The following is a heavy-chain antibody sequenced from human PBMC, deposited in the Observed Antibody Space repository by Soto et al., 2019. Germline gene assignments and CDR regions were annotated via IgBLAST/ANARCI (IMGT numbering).Heavy chain of an antibody. CDR1: GFVFEMYW. V-gene: IGHV3-74*01. CDR3: TRGPWRSSVGTGAF. Sequence: SGGSLRLSCAASGFVFEMYWMHWVRQTPGKGPEWVSRISDDGARTDYADSVKGRFTISRDNAKNRLYLQMNSLRAEDTAVYYCTRGPWRSSVGTGAFWGLGARVGVSS. D-gene: IGHD3-10*01. J-gene: IGHJ4*02. CDR2: ISDDGART.